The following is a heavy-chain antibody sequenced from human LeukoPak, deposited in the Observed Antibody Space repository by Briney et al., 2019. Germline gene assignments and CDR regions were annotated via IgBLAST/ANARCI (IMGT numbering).Heavy chain of an antibody. CDR2: INHRGIT. Sequence: SETLSLTCVVYGGSFSGYYWTWRRQPPGKGLEGSGEINHRGITTYNPSLKSRVTISVDTPKNQFSLKLNSVTAADTAVYYCARVDIVTTNWFDPWGQGTLVTVSP. CDR3: ARVDIVTTNWFDP. J-gene: IGHJ5*02. D-gene: IGHD5-12*01. V-gene: IGHV4-34*01. CDR1: GGSFSGYY.